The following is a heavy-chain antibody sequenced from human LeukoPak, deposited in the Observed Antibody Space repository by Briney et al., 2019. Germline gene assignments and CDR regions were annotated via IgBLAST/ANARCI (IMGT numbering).Heavy chain of an antibody. D-gene: IGHD3-16*01. CDR3: VTSVGDLYFFDY. J-gene: IGHJ4*02. Sequence: GGSLRLSCAASGFTFSSYGMHWVRQAPGKGLEWVAVIWSDGRNKFYGDSVKGRFTISRDNSENTLYLQMNSLRAEDTAVYYCVTSVGDLYFFDYWGQGTLVTVSS. V-gene: IGHV3-33*01. CDR1: GFTFSSYG. CDR2: IWSDGRNK.